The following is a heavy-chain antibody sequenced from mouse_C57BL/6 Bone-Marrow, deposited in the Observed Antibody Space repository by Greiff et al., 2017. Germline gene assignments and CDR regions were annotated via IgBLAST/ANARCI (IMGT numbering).Heavy chain of an antibody. D-gene: IGHD2-4*01. CDR2: IWRGGST. Sequence: QVQLKESGPGLVQPSQSLSITCTVSGFSLTSYGVHWVRQSPGKGLEWLGVIWRGGSTDYNAAFMSRLSITKDNSKSQVFFKMNSLQADDTSIYYCAKGGYYDYDVSIDYWGQGTSVTVSS. J-gene: IGHJ4*01. V-gene: IGHV2-5*01. CDR1: GFSLTSYG. CDR3: AKGGYYDYDVSIDY.